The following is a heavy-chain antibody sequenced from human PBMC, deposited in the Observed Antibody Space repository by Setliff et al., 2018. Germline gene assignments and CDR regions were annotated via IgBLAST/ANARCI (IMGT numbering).Heavy chain of an antibody. CDR3: ARDRVVVLAGRRGFYFDY. J-gene: IGHJ4*02. CDR2: IYTSWST. V-gene: IGHV4-61*09. CDR1: GGSISSRTYY. Sequence: SETLSLTCNVSGGSISSRTYYWSWIRQPAGKGLEWIGHIYTSWSTNYNPSLKSRVTMSVDTTKNQFSLKLSSVTAADTAVYYCARDRVVVLAGRRGFYFDYWGQGTLVTVSS. D-gene: IGHD2-15*01.